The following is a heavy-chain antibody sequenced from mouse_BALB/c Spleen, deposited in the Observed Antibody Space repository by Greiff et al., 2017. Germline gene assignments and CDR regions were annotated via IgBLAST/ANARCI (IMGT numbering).Heavy chain of an antibody. D-gene: IGHD6-1*01. J-gene: IGHJ4*01. CDR2: INPSNGGT. CDR1: GYTFTSYY. Sequence: VQLQQSGAELVKPGASVKLSCKASGYTFTSYYMYWVKQRPGQGLEWIGGINPSNGGTNFNEKFKSKATLTVDKSSSTAYMQLSSLTSEDSAVYYCTRESGPSYAMDDWGQGTSVTVSS. V-gene: IGHV1S81*02. CDR3: TRESGPSYAMDD.